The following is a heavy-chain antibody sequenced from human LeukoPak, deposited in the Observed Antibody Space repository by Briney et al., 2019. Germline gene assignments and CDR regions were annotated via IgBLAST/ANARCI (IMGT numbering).Heavy chain of an antibody. D-gene: IGHD6-13*01. J-gene: IGHJ6*03. CDR2: INHSGST. CDR1: GGSFSGYY. Sequence: NPSETLSLTCAVYGGSFSGYYWSWIRQPPGKGLEWIGEINHSGSTNYNPSLKSRVTISVDTSKNQFSLKLSSVTAADTAVYYCARVRKQQLSAATKSYYYYYMDVCGKGTTVTISS. CDR3: ARVRKQQLSAATKSYYYYYMDV. V-gene: IGHV4-34*01.